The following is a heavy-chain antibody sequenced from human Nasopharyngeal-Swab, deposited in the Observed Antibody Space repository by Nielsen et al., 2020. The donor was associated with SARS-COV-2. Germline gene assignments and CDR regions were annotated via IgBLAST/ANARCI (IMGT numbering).Heavy chain of an antibody. Sequence: GESLKISCAASGFTFSNYWMHWVRQAPGKGLVWVSLIKSDGSSTRYADSVKGRFTISRDNAKNTLYLQMNSLRAEDTAVYYCARGGYGDLLFLFDYWGQGTLVTVSS. V-gene: IGHV3-74*01. J-gene: IGHJ4*02. CDR3: ARGGYGDLLFLFDY. CDR2: IKSDGSST. D-gene: IGHD4-17*01. CDR1: GFTFSNYW.